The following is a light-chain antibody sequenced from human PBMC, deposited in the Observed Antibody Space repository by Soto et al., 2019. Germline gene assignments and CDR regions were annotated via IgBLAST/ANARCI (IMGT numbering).Light chain of an antibody. V-gene: IGKV1-5*03. CDR2: KAS. CDR1: QSLSSW. CDR3: QQYNTFPLT. Sequence: DIQMTQSPSTLSASVGDRVTITCRASQSLSSWLAWYQEKPGKAPKLLIYKASSLESGVPPRFSGSGYETAFTLTISSLQPDDFAAYYCQQYNTFPLTFGGGTKVEIK. J-gene: IGKJ4*01.